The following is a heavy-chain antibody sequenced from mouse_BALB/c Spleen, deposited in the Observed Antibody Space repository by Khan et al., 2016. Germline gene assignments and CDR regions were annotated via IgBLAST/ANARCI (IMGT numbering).Heavy chain of an antibody. Sequence: EVKLLESGGGLVQPGGSLKLSCAASGFDFSRYWMNWVRQAPGKGLEWIGEINPDSSTINYTPSLKDKFIISRDNAKNTLYLQMSKVRSEDTALYYCVRLYYYGFVDYWGQGTTLTVSS. CDR1: GFDFSRYW. CDR3: VRLYYYGFVDY. J-gene: IGHJ2*01. V-gene: IGHV4-1*02. CDR2: INPDSSTI. D-gene: IGHD1-1*01.